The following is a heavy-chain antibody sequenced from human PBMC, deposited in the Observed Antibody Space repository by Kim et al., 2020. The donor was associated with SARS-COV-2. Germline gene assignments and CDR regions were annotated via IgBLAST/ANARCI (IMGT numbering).Heavy chain of an antibody. CDR2: ISYDENNK. J-gene: IGHJ6*02. Sequence: GGSLRLSCAASGFTFSYYSMHWVRQPPGKGLEWVALISYDENNKYYTDSVKGRFTISRDNSKNMLYLQMSSLTAADTAVYYCARDAVATFYDYTWGSYRPPSEGRMYVWGQATTVSVSS. CDR3: ARDAVATFYDYTWGSYRPPSEGRMYV. D-gene: IGHD3-16*02. CDR1: GFTFSYYS. V-gene: IGHV3-30*04.